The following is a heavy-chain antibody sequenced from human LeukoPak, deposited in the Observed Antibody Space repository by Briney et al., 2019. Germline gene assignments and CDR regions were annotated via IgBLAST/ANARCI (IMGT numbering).Heavy chain of an antibody. Sequence: PSETLSLTCTVSGGSISSYYWSWIRQPAGKGLEWIGRIYTSGSTNYNPSLKSRVTMSVDTSKNQFSLKLSSVTAADTAVYYCAREAPLRFLEWLFDYWGQGTLVTVSS. CDR2: IYTSGST. CDR1: GGSISSYY. J-gene: IGHJ4*02. V-gene: IGHV4-4*07. CDR3: AREAPLRFLEWLFDY. D-gene: IGHD3-3*01.